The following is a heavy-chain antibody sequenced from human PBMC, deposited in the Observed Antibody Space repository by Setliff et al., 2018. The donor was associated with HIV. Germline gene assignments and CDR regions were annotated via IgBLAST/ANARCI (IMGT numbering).Heavy chain of an antibody. V-gene: IGHV4-4*02. CDR3: AREGSGWYSSDY. D-gene: IGHD6-19*01. CDR1: GGSISSSNW. Sequence: SETLSLTCAVSGGSISSSNWWSWVRQSPGKGLEWIGEIYHSGSTDYNPSLKSRVTISVDTSKNQFSLKLSSVTAEDTAVYYCAREGSGWYSSDYWGQGTLVTVSS. CDR2: IYHSGST. J-gene: IGHJ4*02.